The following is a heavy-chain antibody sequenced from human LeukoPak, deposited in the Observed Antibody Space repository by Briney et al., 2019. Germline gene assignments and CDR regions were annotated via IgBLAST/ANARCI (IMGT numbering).Heavy chain of an antibody. CDR1: GFTFGSYA. V-gene: IGHV3-23*01. J-gene: IGHJ4*02. CDR2: ISGSFT. Sequence: GGSLRLSCAASGFTFGSYAMSWVRQAPGKGLEWVSSISGSFTSYADSVKGRFTISRDNSKNTLYLQMNSLRAEDTAVYYCARDIAAAGLFFDYWGQGTLVTVSS. CDR3: ARDIAAAGLFFDY. D-gene: IGHD6-13*01.